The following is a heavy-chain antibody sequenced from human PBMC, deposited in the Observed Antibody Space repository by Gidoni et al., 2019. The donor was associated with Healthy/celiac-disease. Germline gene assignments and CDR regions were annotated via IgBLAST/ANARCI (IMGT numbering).Heavy chain of an antibody. D-gene: IGHD3-16*01. V-gene: IGHV3-48*03. Sequence: EVQLVESGGGLVQPGGSLRLSCAASGFTLSSYEMNWVRQAPGKGLEWVSYISSSGSTIYYADSVKGQFTISRDNAKNSLYLQMNSMRAEDTAVYYCARDQRVGVFDYWGQGTMVTVSS. CDR2: ISSSGSTI. J-gene: IGHJ4*02. CDR1: GFTLSSYE. CDR3: ARDQRVGVFDY.